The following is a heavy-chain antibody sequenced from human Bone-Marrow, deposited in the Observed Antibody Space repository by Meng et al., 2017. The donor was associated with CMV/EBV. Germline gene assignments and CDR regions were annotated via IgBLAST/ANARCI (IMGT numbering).Heavy chain of an antibody. J-gene: IGHJ3*02. CDR3: ARTLGGSTFDVFVI. D-gene: IGHD6-13*01. V-gene: IGHV3-20*04. CDR1: GFTFDDYG. CDR2: FYWNGGST. Sequence: GESLKISCAASGFTFDDYGMSWVRQAPGKGLEWVSSFYWNGGSTNYGDFVKGRFTISRDNAENSLYLQMNTLRAEDTALYYCARTLGGSTFDVFVIWGQGPRVTCSS.